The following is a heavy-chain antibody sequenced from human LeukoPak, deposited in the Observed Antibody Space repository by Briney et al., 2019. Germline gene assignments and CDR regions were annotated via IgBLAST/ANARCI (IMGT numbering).Heavy chain of an antibody. CDR3: ARVGGHDYVWGSYRPEDIYYFDY. Sequence: SETLSLTCTVSGGSISSYYWSWIRQPPGKGLEWIGYIYYSGSTNYNPSLKSRVTISVDTSKNQFSLKLSSVTAADTAVYYCARVGGHDYVWGSYRPEDIYYFDYWGQGTLVTVSS. D-gene: IGHD3-16*02. CDR1: GGSISSYY. V-gene: IGHV4-59*01. CDR2: IYYSGST. J-gene: IGHJ4*02.